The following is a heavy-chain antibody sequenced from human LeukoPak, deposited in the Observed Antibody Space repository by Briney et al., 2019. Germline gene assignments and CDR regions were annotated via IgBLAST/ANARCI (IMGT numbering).Heavy chain of an antibody. D-gene: IGHD3-16*02. CDR2: VRYDESTK. CDR1: GFTFSNYG. Sequence: PGGSLRLSCAASGFTFSNYGMHWVRQAPGKGLEWVAFVRYDESTKFYADSVKGRFTISRDNAKNSLYLQMNSLRAEDTALYYCAKDSDEDYVWGSYRYRPYGFDYWGQGTLVTVSS. CDR3: AKDSDEDYVWGSYRYRPYGFDY. V-gene: IGHV3-30*02. J-gene: IGHJ4*02.